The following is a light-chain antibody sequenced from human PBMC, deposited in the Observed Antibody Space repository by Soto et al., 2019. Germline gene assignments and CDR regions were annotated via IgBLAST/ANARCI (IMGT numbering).Light chain of an antibody. J-gene: IGLJ2*01. CDR1: SSNIGAGYD. Sequence: QSVLTQPPSVSGAPGQRVTISCTGSSSNIGAGYDVHWYQQLPGTAPKLLIYLNNNRPSGVPDRFSGSKSGTSASLAITGLQAEDEADYYCQSYDSSLSAVVFGGGTKVTVL. CDR2: LNN. V-gene: IGLV1-40*01. CDR3: QSYDSSLSAVV.